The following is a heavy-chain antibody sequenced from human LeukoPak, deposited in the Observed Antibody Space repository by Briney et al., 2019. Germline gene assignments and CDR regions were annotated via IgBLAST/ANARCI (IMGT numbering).Heavy chain of an antibody. CDR1: GFSFSSYW. Sequence: GGSLRLSCAASGFSFSSYWMTWVRQAPGKGLEWVANINPDGGKKTYVDPVKGRFTISRDNAKNSLYLQMSSLRVEDTAVYYCASQPAVIDLDCWGQGTLVTVSS. J-gene: IGHJ4*02. V-gene: IGHV3-7*01. CDR3: ASQPAVIDLDC. CDR2: INPDGGKK. D-gene: IGHD2/OR15-2a*01.